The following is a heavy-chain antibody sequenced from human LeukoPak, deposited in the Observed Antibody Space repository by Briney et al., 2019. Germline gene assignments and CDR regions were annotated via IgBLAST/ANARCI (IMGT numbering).Heavy chain of an antibody. V-gene: IGHV1-18*01. D-gene: IGHD3-22*01. Sequence: GASVKVSCKASGYTFTSYGISWVRQAPGQGLEWMGWISAYNGNTNYAQKLQGRVTMTTDTSTSTAYVELRSLRSDDTAVYYCARFYDSSGYYWSDYWGQGTLVTVSS. CDR2: ISAYNGNT. J-gene: IGHJ4*02. CDR3: ARFYDSSGYYWSDY. CDR1: GYTFTSYG.